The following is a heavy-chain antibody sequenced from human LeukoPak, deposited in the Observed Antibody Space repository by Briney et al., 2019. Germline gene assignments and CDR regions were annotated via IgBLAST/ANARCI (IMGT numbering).Heavy chain of an antibody. CDR1: GGSISSYY. D-gene: IGHD3-22*01. CDR2: IYYSGST. J-gene: IGHJ4*02. CDR3: AREVTYYYDSSGSFDY. V-gene: IGHV4-59*01. Sequence: SETLSLTCTVSGGSISSYYWIWIRQPPGKGLEWIGYIYYSGSTNYNPSLKSRVTISVDTSKNQFSLKLSSVTAADTAVYYCAREVTYYYDSSGSFDYWGQGTLVTVSS.